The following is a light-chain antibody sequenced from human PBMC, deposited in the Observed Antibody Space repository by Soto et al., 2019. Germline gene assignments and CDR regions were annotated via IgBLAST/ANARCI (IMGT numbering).Light chain of an antibody. Sequence: QAVVTQEPSLTVSPGGTVTLTCASSTGAVTGGNYPNWFQQKAVQAPSALIYSTTNKYSWTPARFSGSLLVGKAALTLSDVQPEHDDEYYCLLYFGGAQYVYETGTKLTVL. CDR1: TGAVTGGNY. CDR2: STT. CDR3: LLYFGGAQYV. V-gene: IGLV7-43*01. J-gene: IGLJ1*01.